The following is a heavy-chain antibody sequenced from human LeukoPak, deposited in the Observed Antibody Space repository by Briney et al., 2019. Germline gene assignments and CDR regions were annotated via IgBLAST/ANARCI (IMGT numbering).Heavy chain of an antibody. CDR3: ARSSNYYGSGSYYRPFDY. CDR1: GGSISSSSYY. Sequence: PSETLSLTCTVSGGSISSSSYYWGWIRQPPGKGLEWIGSIYYSGSTNYNPSLKSRITISVDTSKNQFSLKLSSVTAADTAVYYCARSSNYYGSGSYYRPFDYWGQGTLVTVSS. CDR2: IYYSGST. V-gene: IGHV4-39*07. J-gene: IGHJ4*02. D-gene: IGHD3-10*01.